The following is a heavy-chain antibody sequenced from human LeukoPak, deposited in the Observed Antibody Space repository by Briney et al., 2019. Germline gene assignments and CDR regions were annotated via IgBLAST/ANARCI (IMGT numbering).Heavy chain of an antibody. Sequence: PGGSLRLSCAASGFTFSNYEMNGVRQAPGKGLEWVSYMSSSGSTIYYADSVKGRFTISRDNAKNSLYLQMNSLRAEDTAVYYCARDWSHGLDYWGQGTLVTVSS. CDR3: ARDWSHGLDY. CDR2: MSSSGSTI. J-gene: IGHJ4*02. CDR1: GFTFSNYE. V-gene: IGHV3-48*03.